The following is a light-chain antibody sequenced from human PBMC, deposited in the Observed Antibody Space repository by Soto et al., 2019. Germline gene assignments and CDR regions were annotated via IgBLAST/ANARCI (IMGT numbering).Light chain of an antibody. CDR2: LTF. CDR3: MQALQTPST. J-gene: IGKJ2*02. V-gene: IGKV2-28*01. CDR1: QSLLYSNGYNY. Sequence: DIVMTQSPLSLPVTPGEPASISCRSSQSLLYSNGYNYLDWYLQKPGQSPQLLIYLTFNRSSGVTDRFSGSGSGTDFTLKISRVEAEDVGVYYCMQALQTPSTFGQGTKLDIK.